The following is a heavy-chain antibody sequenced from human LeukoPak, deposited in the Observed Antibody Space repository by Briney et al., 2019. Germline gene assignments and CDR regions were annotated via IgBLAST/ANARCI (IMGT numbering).Heavy chain of an antibody. D-gene: IGHD6-19*01. J-gene: IGHJ4*02. V-gene: IGHV3-23*01. CDR2: IPGSGGAT. CDR3: ASLLVAGVASVDY. Sequence: GGSLRLSCEASGFTFSSYAIRWVRQAPGTGLEWVSSIPGSGGATYYADSVRGRFSISRDNAKNSMFLQMNSLRAEDTAVYYCASLLVAGVASVDYWGQGTLVTVSS. CDR1: GFTFSSYA.